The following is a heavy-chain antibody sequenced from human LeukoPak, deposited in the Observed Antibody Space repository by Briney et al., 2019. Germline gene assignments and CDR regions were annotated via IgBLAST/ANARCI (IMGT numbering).Heavy chain of an antibody. J-gene: IGHJ6*02. V-gene: IGHV4-4*07. CDR3: ARAEYSSSWYAHYGMDV. D-gene: IGHD6-13*01. Sequence: SETLSLTCTVSGGSISSCYWSWIRQPAGKGLEWIGRIYTSGSTNYNPSLKSRVTMSVDTSKNQFSLKLSSVTAADTAVYYCARAEYSSSWYAHYGMDVWGLGTTVTVSS. CDR2: IYTSGST. CDR1: GGSISSCY.